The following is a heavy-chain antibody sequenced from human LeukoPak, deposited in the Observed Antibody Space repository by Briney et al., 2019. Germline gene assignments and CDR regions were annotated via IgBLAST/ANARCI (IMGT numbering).Heavy chain of an antibody. CDR1: GGSFSGYY. CDR3: ARGRAAARPDSYYYYGTDV. J-gene: IGHJ6*02. CDR2: INHSGST. D-gene: IGHD6-6*01. Sequence: PSETLSLTCAVYGGSFSGYYWSWIRQPPGKGLEWIGEINHSGSTHYNPSLKSRVTISVDTSKNQFSLQLSSVTAADTAVYYCARGRAAARPDSYYYYGTDVWGQGTTVTVSS. V-gene: IGHV4-34*01.